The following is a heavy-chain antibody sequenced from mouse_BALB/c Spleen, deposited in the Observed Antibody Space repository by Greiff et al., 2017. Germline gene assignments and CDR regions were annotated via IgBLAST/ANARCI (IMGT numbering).Heavy chain of an antibody. CDR2: IRLKSNNYAT. D-gene: IGHD2-12*01. CDR1: GFTFSNYW. Sequence: EVKLMESGGGLVQPGGSMKLSCVASGFTFSNYWMNWVRQSPEKGLEWVAEIRLKSNNYATHYAESVKGRFTISRDDSKSSVYLQMNNLRAEDTGIYYCTPSYYSYAMDYWGQGTSVTVSS. J-gene: IGHJ4*01. V-gene: IGHV6-6*02. CDR3: TPSYYSYAMDY.